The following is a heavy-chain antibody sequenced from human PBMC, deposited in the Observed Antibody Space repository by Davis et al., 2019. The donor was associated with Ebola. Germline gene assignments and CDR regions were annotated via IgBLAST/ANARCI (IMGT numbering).Heavy chain of an antibody. CDR1: GYSFTDDG. V-gene: IGHV1-18*01. J-gene: IGHJ4*02. D-gene: IGHD5-12*01. Sequence: AASVKVSCKASGYSFTDDGISWVRQAPGQGLEWMGWISTYNGNTNYAQKLRGRVTMTTDTSTSTAYMELGSLRSEDTAVYYCARDGTGGLRLSYFDYWGQGTLVTVSS. CDR3: ARDGTGGLRLSYFDY. CDR2: ISTYNGNT.